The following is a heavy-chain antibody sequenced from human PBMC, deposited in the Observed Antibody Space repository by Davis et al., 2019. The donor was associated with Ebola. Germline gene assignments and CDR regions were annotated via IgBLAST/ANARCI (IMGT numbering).Heavy chain of an antibody. Sequence: GESLKISCAASGFTFSSYGMHWVRQAPGKGLEWVAVISYDGSNKYYADSVKGRFTISRDNSKNTLYLQMNSLRAEDTAVYYCAKGKAIVPQSYYYYYGMDVWGQGTTVTVSS. V-gene: IGHV3-30*18. CDR1: GFTFSSYG. D-gene: IGHD2-2*01. J-gene: IGHJ6*02. CDR3: AKGKAIVPQSYYYYYGMDV. CDR2: ISYDGSNK.